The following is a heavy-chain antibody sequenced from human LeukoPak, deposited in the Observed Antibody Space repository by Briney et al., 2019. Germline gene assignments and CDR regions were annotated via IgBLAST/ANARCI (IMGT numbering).Heavy chain of an antibody. CDR2: IYGGDTT. CDR3: GRSENYYYDRSGPDY. Sequence: GGSLRLSCAASGFTVSSHYMTWVRQAPGKGPEWVSVIYGGDTTYYADSAKGRFTISRDSSKNTLYLQMSNLRVEDTAVYYCGRSENYYYDRSGPDYWGQGTLVTVSS. CDR1: GFTVSSHY. D-gene: IGHD3-22*01. V-gene: IGHV3-53*01. J-gene: IGHJ4*02.